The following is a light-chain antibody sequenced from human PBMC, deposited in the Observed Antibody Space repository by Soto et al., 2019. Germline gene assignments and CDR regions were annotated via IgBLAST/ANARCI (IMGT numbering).Light chain of an antibody. Sequence: TKYAFYLSASVGDRVTIPCRASQGIRRYLAWYQQRPGKAPKLLMYAASTLQSGVPSRFSGSGSGTDFTLTISSLQPEDFATYYCQQFNSYPLTFGGGTKVDI. CDR1: QGIRRY. V-gene: IGKV1-9*01. CDR3: QQFNSYPLT. J-gene: IGKJ4*01. CDR2: AAS.